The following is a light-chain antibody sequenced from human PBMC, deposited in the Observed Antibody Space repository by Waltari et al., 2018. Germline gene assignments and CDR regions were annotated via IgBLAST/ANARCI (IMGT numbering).Light chain of an antibody. J-gene: IGKJ1*01. CDR1: QSLAHSDVKTY. V-gene: IGKV2-30*02. CDR3: VQGTQWPPT. Sequence: DVVMTQSPLSLLVTVGQPASISCRSSQSLAHSDVKTYLNWVQLRPGQSPRRLFCRVSDRDSGVPDRFSGSGSGTDFTLKISRVEAEDVGVYYCVQGTQWPPTFGQGTKVEIK. CDR2: RVS.